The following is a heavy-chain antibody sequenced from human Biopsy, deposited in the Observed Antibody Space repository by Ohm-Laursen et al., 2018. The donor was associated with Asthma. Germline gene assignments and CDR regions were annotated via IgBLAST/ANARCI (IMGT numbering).Heavy chain of an antibody. CDR2: MYYSGSA. D-gene: IGHD3/OR15-3a*01. Sequence: SETLSLTWTVSGGSVSTGSYYWSWIRQPPGKGLEWIGSMYYSGSAYYNPSLESRVTISVDTSKNQFSLKLSSVTAADTAVYYCARHWDWRSFFDYWGQGTPVTVSS. J-gene: IGHJ4*02. CDR1: GGSVSTGSYY. CDR3: ARHWDWRSFFDY. V-gene: IGHV4-39*01.